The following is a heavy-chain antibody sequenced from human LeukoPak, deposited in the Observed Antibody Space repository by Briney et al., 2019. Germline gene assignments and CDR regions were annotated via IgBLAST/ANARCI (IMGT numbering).Heavy chain of an antibody. V-gene: IGHV4-31*03. Sequence: SETLSLTCTVSGGSISSGGYYWSWIRQHPGKGLEWIGYIYHTGSTHYNPSFRSRLTISVDTSKNHFSLKLTSVTAADTAVYYCAREGQYYDSSGSNRFDAFDPWGQGTMVSVSS. CDR2: IYHTGST. D-gene: IGHD3-22*01. J-gene: IGHJ3*01. CDR1: GGSISSGGYY. CDR3: AREGQYYDSSGSNRFDAFDP.